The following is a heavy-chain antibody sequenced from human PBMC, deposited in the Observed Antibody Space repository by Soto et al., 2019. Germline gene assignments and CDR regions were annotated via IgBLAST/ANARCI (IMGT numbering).Heavy chain of an antibody. D-gene: IGHD3-16*01. Sequence: ASVKVSCKASGYTFTSYGISWVRQAPGQGLEWMGWINGYNGNTNHAQKLQGRVTMSTDTSTSTAYMELRSLRSDDSAVYYCAMMGDVPYYYYGMDVWGQGTTVTVSS. J-gene: IGHJ6*02. V-gene: IGHV1-18*01. CDR3: AMMGDVPYYYYGMDV. CDR2: INGYNGNT. CDR1: GYTFTSYG.